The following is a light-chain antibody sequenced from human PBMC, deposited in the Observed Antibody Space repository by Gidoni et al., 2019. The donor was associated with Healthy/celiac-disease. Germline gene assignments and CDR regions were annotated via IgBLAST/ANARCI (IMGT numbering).Light chain of an antibody. J-gene: IGKJ1*01. CDR1: QSISSW. V-gene: IGKV1-5*03. Sequence: DIQMTQSPSTLSASVGDRVTITCRASQSISSWSAWYQQKPGKAPKLLIYKASSLESGVPSRFSGTLTISSLQPDDFATYYCQQYNSYWTFGQGTKVEIK. CDR3: QQYNSYWT. CDR2: KAS.